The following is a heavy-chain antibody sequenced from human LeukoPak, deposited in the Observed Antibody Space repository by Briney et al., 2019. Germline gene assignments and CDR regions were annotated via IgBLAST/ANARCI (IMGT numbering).Heavy chain of an antibody. CDR3: ARSTYYYDSSGYYLPFHFDY. V-gene: IGHV1-69*01. CDR2: IIPIFGTA. CDR1: GGTFSRYA. J-gene: IGHJ4*02. Sequence: GASVKVSCKASGGTFSRYAISWVRQAPGQGLEWMGGIIPIFGTANYAQKFQGRVTITADESTSTAYMELSSLRSEDTAVYYCARSTYYYDSSGYYLPFHFDYWGQGTLVTVSS. D-gene: IGHD3-22*01.